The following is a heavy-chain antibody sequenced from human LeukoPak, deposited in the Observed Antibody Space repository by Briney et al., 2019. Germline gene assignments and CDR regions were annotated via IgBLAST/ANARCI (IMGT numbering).Heavy chain of an antibody. Sequence: GGSLRLSCGASGFTFSSYSMNWVRQARGRGRGWVSYISSSSSTIYYADSVKGRFTISRDNAKNSLYLQMNSLRAEDTAVYFCARLRNVVNVHWGFFDYWGQGALVTVSS. CDR2: ISSSSSTI. CDR1: GFTFSSYS. D-gene: IGHD4-23*01. V-gene: IGHV3-48*04. J-gene: IGHJ4*02. CDR3: ARLRNVVNVHWGFFDY.